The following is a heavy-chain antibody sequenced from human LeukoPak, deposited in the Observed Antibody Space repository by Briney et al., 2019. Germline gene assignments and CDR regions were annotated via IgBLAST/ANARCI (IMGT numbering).Heavy chain of an antibody. CDR3: ARCSSGSGSPSWFDP. CDR1: GYTFTSYD. D-gene: IGHD3-10*01. J-gene: IGHJ5*02. CDR2: MNPNSGNT. Sequence: EGSVKVSCEASGYTFTSYDTNGVRQATGQGLEWMGYMNPNSGNTGYGQKFQGRVTMTRITSVSADYMELRSLRSEGTAVYYCARCSSGSGSPSWFDPWGQGTLVTVSS. V-gene: IGHV1-8*01.